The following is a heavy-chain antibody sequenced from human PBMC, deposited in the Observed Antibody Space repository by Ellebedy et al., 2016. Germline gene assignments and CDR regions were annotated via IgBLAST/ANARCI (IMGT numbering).Heavy chain of an antibody. J-gene: IGHJ3*02. V-gene: IGHV4-34*01. Sequence: SETLSLXXAVYGGSFSGYYWSWIRQPPGKGLEWIGEINHSGSTNYNPSLKSRVTISVDTSKNQFSLKLSSVTAADTAVYYCARVYYGSGNAFDIWGQGTMVTVSS. D-gene: IGHD3-10*01. CDR2: INHSGST. CDR1: GGSFSGYY. CDR3: ARVYYGSGNAFDI.